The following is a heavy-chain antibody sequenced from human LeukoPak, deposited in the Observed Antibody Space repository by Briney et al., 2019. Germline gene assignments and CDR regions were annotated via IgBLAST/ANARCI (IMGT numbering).Heavy chain of an antibody. J-gene: IGHJ4*02. D-gene: IGHD4-17*01. CDR1: GFTFSSYW. CDR2: IKQDGSEK. V-gene: IGHV3-7*01. CDR3: ARGTTTETIDY. Sequence: LSGGSLRLSCAASGFTFSSYWMSWVRQAPGKGLEWVANIKQDGSEKYYVDSVKGRFTISRDNAKNSLYLQMNSLRAEDMAVYYCARGTTTETIDYWGQGTLVTVSS.